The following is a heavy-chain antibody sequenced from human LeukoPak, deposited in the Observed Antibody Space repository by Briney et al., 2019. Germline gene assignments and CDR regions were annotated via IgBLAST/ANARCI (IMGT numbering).Heavy chain of an antibody. V-gene: IGHV3-23*01. J-gene: IGHJ4*02. CDR3: AKDGYNYDSSGHFDY. D-gene: IGHD3-22*01. CDR1: GFTFSLFA. Sequence: RAGGSMRLSCAASGFTFSLFAMHWVRQAPGEGLEWVSAISGSGGATYHADADSVKGRFTISRDNSKNALYLEINNLRAEDTAVYYCAKDGYNYDSSGHFDYWGQGTLVTVSS. CDR2: ISGSGGAT.